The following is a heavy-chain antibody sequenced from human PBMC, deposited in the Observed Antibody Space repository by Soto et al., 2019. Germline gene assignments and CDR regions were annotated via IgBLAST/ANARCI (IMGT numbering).Heavy chain of an antibody. CDR1: GGSISSDYYY. J-gene: IGHJ6*02. CDR2: IYYSGNT. V-gene: IGHV4-30-4*01. D-gene: IGHD3-10*01. Sequence: LSLSCSASGGSISSDYYYWSWFRQHPGKGREWIGIIYYSGNTYYNPALKSRLIISIDTSKNQFSLKVGSVTAADAALYYCAGSSLDGVAVWGQGTPGTVPS. CDR3: AGSSLDGVAV.